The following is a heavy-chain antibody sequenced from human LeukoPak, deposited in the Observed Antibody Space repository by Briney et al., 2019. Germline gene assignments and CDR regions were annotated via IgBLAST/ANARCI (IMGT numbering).Heavy chain of an antibody. CDR3: ARDWGGVRCSSTSCYLS. D-gene: IGHD2-2*01. J-gene: IGHJ4*02. CDR2: ISSSSSYI. Sequence: GGSLRLSCVASGFTFSSYSMNWVRQAPGKGLEWVSSISSSSSYIYYADSAKGRFTISRDNAKNSLYLQMNSLRAEDTAVYYCARDWGGVRCSSTSCYLSWGQGTLVTVSS. V-gene: IGHV3-21*01. CDR1: GFTFSSYS.